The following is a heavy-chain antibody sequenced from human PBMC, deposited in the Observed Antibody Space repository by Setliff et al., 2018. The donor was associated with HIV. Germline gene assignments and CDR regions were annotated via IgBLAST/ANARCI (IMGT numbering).Heavy chain of an antibody. D-gene: IGHD3-22*01. CDR3: ARLGDYDSSGYSWFDY. Sequence: PSETLSLTCNVSSGSVNNYWWTWIRQPPGKGLEWIGYIYYSGSTYYNPSLKSRVTISVDTSKNQFSLMLSSVTAADTAVYYCARLGDYDSSGYSWFDYWGQGTLVTVPS. J-gene: IGHJ4*02. CDR1: SGSVNNYW. V-gene: IGHV4-59*02. CDR2: IYYSGST.